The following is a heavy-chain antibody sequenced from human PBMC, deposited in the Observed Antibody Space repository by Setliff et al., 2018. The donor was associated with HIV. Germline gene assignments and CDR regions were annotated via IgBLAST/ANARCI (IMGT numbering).Heavy chain of an antibody. J-gene: IGHJ6*03. Sequence: PGESLKISCKGSGYSFSTYWIGWVRQMPGKGLEWMGIIYPGDSDTTYSPSFQGQVTISADESISTAYLQWSSLKASDTAMYYCARHTRQLEFLEWLSPHYYHYYYMDVWGQGTTVTVSS. V-gene: IGHV5-51*01. D-gene: IGHD3-3*01. CDR1: GYSFSTYW. CDR2: IYPGDSDT. CDR3: ARHTRQLEFLEWLSPHYYHYYYMDV.